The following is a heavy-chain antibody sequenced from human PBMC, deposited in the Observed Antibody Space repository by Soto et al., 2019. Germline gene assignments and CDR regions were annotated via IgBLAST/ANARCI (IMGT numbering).Heavy chain of an antibody. CDR3: AKDDCSIFDY. CDR1: GFTFSSYG. J-gene: IGHJ4*02. Sequence: QVQLVESGGGVVQPGRSLRLSCAASGFTFSSYGMHWVRQAPGKGLEWVAVISYDGSNKYYADSVKGRFTISRDNSKNTLYLQMNSLRAEDTAVYYCAKDDCSIFDYWGQGTLVTVSS. CDR2: ISYDGSNK. V-gene: IGHV3-30*18. D-gene: IGHD2-21*01.